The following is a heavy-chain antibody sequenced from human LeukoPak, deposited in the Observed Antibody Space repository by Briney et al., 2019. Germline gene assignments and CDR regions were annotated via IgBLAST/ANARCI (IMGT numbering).Heavy chain of an antibody. Sequence: GESLKISCKGSGYRFTSYWIGWGRQMPGKGMEWMGIIYPGDSDTRYSPSFQGHVTISADKSTSTAYLQWSSLKASDTAMYYCARRGYCSGGSCYKGYYFDYWGQGTLVTVSS. CDR1: GYRFTSYW. CDR3: ARRGYCSGGSCYKGYYFDY. V-gene: IGHV5-51*01. J-gene: IGHJ4*02. D-gene: IGHD2-15*01. CDR2: IYPGDSDT.